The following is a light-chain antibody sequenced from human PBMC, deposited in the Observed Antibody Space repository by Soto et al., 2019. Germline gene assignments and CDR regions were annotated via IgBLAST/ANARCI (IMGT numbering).Light chain of an antibody. Sequence: ERVMTQSPATLSVSPGERATLSCRASQSVSTNLAWYQQKPGEAPRLLIYGASTRATGIPARFSGSGSGTDFTLTISRLEPEDFAVYYCQQYGSSPRTFGHGTKVDIK. V-gene: IGKV3-15*01. CDR1: QSVSTN. CDR2: GAS. CDR3: QQYGSSPRT. J-gene: IGKJ1*01.